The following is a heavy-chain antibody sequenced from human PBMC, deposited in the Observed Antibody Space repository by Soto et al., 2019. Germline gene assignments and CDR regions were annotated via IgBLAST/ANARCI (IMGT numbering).Heavy chain of an antibody. V-gene: IGHV4-39*01. CDR3: ATLGEQQLGAFDI. Sequence: SETLSLTCTVSGGSISSSSYYWGWIRQPPGKGLEWIGSIYYSGSTYYNPSLKSRVTISVDTSKNQFSLKLSSVTAADTAVYYCATLGEQQLGAFDIWGQGTMVTVSS. CDR1: GGSISSSSYY. D-gene: IGHD6-13*01. J-gene: IGHJ3*02. CDR2: IYYSGST.